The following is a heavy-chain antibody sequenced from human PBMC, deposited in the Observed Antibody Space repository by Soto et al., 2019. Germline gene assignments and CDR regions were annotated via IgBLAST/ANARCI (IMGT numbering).Heavy chain of an antibody. J-gene: IGHJ4*01. Sequence: QVQLQQSGPGLVKPSQTLSLTCAITGDSVSSNSAGWSWVRQSPSRGLEWLGRTYYRSKWYYEYAVSVRGRITINPDTSKNHYSMQPNPVAPEDTAVYFCARGEQYSGGIFDYGGQGTAVTVSS. CDR2: TYYRSKWYY. V-gene: IGHV6-1*01. CDR3: ARGEQYSGGIFDY. CDR1: GDSVSSNSAG. D-gene: IGHD1-26*01.